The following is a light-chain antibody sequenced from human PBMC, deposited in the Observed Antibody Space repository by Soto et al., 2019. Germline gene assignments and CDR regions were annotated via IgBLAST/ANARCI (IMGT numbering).Light chain of an antibody. CDR1: QSISTY. Sequence: IQMTQSPSSLAASVGARVTITCRASQSISTYLNWYQQKPGKVPKLLIYAASTLQSGVPSRFSGSGSGRDFTLTISSLQPEDFATYYCLLDYAYFWAFGQGTKVDI. J-gene: IGKJ1*01. CDR2: AAS. CDR3: LLDYAYFWA. V-gene: IGKV1-6*01.